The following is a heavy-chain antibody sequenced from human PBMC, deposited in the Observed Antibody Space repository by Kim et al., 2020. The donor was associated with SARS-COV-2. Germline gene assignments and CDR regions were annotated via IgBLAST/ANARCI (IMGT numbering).Heavy chain of an antibody. CDR3: VREGLGSTHYMDV. V-gene: IGHV3-48*03. CDR2: ISSTSRTT. CDR1: GFTFNNYD. J-gene: IGHJ6*03. D-gene: IGHD1-7*01. Sequence: GGSLRLSCAASGFTFNNYDMTWVRQAPGKGLEWLASISSTSRTTHYAESVKGRLTISRDNAKNTLYVQMSSLKAEDTAVYFCVREGLGSTHYMDVWGKG.